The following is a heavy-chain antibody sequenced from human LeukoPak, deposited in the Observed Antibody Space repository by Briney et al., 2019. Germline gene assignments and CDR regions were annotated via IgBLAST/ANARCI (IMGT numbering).Heavy chain of an antibody. V-gene: IGHV1-69*04. CDR1: GGTFSSYA. Sequence: GASVKVSCKASGGTFSSYAISWVRQAPGQGLEWMGRIIPILGIANYAQKFQGRVTITADKSTSTAYMELSSLRSEDTAVYYCARDRRYYYGSWKSFDYWGQGTLVTVSS. J-gene: IGHJ4*02. CDR3: ARDRRYYYGSWKSFDY. CDR2: IIPILGIA. D-gene: IGHD3-10*01.